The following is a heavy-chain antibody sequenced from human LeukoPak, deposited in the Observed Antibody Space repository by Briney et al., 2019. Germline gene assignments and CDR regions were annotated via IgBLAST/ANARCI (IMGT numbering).Heavy chain of an antibody. D-gene: IGHD6-19*01. Sequence: GGSLRLSCAASGFTFSSYSMNWVRQAPGKGLEWVSSISSSSSYIYYADSVKGRFTISRDNAKNSLYLQMNSLRAEDTAVYYCASIWYSSGWYREYFDYWAREPWSPSPQ. V-gene: IGHV3-21*01. J-gene: IGHJ4*02. CDR2: ISSSSSYI. CDR3: ASIWYSSGWYREYFDY. CDR1: GFTFSSYS.